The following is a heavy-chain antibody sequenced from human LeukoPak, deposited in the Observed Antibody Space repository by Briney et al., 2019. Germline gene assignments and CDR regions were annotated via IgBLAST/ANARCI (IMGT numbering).Heavy chain of an antibody. CDR3: ARVFAVGATVDY. D-gene: IGHD1-26*01. Sequence: PGGSLRLSCAASGFTFSSYEMNWARQAPGKGLEWVSYISSSGSTIYYADSVKGRFTISRDNAKNSLYLQMNSLRAEDTAVYYCARVFAVGATVDYWSQGTLVTVSS. J-gene: IGHJ4*02. CDR1: GFTFSSYE. CDR2: ISSSGSTI. V-gene: IGHV3-48*03.